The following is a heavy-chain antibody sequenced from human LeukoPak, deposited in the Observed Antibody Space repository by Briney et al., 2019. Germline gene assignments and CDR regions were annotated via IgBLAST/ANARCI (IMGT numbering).Heavy chain of an antibody. CDR3: ARDASRGFDT. J-gene: IGHJ4*02. Sequence: GGSLRLSCAPSGFTFSRYWMTWVRQTPEKGLEWVASIKDDGRQKYYVDSVKGRFTVSRDKAKNSAYLQMDSLRAEDTALYYCARDASRGFDTWGQGTLVTVSS. CDR2: IKDDGRQK. D-gene: IGHD5-24*01. V-gene: IGHV3-7*01. CDR1: GFTFSRYW.